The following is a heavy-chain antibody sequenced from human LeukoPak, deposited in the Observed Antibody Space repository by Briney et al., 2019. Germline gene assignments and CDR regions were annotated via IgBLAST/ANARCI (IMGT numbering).Heavy chain of an antibody. CDR1: GASISSYY. CDR3: GRHGGVTMVRGVRVDGFDI. V-gene: IGHV4-59*08. Sequence: PSETLSLTCTVSGASISSYYWSWIRQPPGKGLECVGYVFHSGSTNYNPSLKSRVTISVDRTKNQFSLKLSSVTAADTAVYYCGRHGGVTMVRGVRVDGFDIWGQGTMVTVSS. CDR2: VFHSGST. J-gene: IGHJ3*02. D-gene: IGHD3-10*01.